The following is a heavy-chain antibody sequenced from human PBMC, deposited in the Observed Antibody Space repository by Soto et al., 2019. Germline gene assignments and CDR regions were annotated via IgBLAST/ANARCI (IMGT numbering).Heavy chain of an antibody. D-gene: IGHD3-22*01. Sequence: ASVKVSCKASGYTFTGYYMHWVRQAPGQGLEWMGWINPNSGGTNYAQKFQGWVTMTRDTSISTAYMELSSLRSEDTAVYYCAREAPWDYDSSGYYYPGWGQGTLVTVS. J-gene: IGHJ4*02. CDR1: GYTFTGYY. V-gene: IGHV1-2*04. CDR3: AREAPWDYDSSGYYYPG. CDR2: INPNSGGT.